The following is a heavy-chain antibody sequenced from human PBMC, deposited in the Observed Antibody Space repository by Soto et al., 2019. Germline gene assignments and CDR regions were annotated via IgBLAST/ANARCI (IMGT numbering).Heavy chain of an antibody. CDR3: AKIRQTFYYYGMDV. D-gene: IGHD3-16*01. V-gene: IGHV3-30*18. CDR1: GFTFSSYG. CDR2: ISYDGSNK. J-gene: IGHJ6*02. Sequence: PVGSVRLSCAASGFTFSSYGIHWVRQAPGKGLEWVAVISYDGSNKYYADSVRGRFTISRDNSKNTLYLQMNSLRTEDTAVYYCAKIRQTFYYYGMDVWGQGTTVTV.